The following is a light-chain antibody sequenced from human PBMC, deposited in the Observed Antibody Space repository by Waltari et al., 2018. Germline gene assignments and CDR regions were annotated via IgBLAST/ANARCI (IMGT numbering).Light chain of an antibody. V-gene: IGKV3D-15*01. Sequence: EVVMTQSPATLSVSPGERVPLSCRASQRAKTSLAWYPQTPGQAPRLLSYRASTRAAGVPDRFSGSGSGTEFTLTISSLQSEDSAIYYCQQYNIWPWTFGPGTNVDIK. CDR1: QRAKTS. CDR3: QQYNIWPWT. J-gene: IGKJ1*01. CDR2: RAS.